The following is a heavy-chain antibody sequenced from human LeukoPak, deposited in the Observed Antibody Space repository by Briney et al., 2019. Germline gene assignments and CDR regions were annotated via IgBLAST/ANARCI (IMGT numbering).Heavy chain of an antibody. J-gene: IGHJ4*02. CDR2: ITGSGSTT. Sequence: PGGSLRLSCAASGFTFSSYAMSWVRQAPGKGLEWVSAITGSGSTTYYADSVKGRFTISRDNSKNTLSLQMNSLRPEDTAVYYCASSSSSSSYSPGDYWGQGTLVTVSS. CDR1: GFTFSSYA. V-gene: IGHV3-23*01. D-gene: IGHD6-6*01. CDR3: ASSSSSSSYSPGDY.